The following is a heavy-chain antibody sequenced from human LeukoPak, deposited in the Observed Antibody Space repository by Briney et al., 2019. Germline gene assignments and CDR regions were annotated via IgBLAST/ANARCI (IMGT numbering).Heavy chain of an antibody. CDR3: AKNQGGARALGAFDI. V-gene: IGHV3-23*01. D-gene: IGHD1-14*01. CDR1: GFSFRDYP. CDR2: ISAGADVI. Sequence: GGSLRLSCEAAGFSFRDYPLGWVRRASGKRLEWVSGISAGADVIFYADPVKGRFTISRDNSKNTLYLQMNSLRAEDTAVYYCAKNQGGARALGAFDIWGQGTMVTVSS. J-gene: IGHJ3*02.